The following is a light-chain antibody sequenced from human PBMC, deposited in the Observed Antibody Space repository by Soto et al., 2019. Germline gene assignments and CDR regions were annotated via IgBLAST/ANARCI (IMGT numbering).Light chain of an antibody. Sequence: EIVLTQSPAILSLSPGVRATLSCRASQSGTIKLAWYQQKPGQPPRLLIYDASTRATGTPARFSGSGSGTDFTLFISSLEPEDYAFYFCQHRASWPLTFGGGTKVEI. CDR2: DAS. V-gene: IGKV3-11*01. CDR3: QHRASWPLT. J-gene: IGKJ4*01. CDR1: QSGTIK.